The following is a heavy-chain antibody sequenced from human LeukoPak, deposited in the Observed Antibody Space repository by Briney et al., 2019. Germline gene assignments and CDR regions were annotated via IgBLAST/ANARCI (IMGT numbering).Heavy chain of an antibody. Sequence: TGGSLRLSCAASGFTFDDYAIHWVRQAPGKGLEWVSGISWNSGSIGYADSVKGRFTISRDNAKNSLYLQMNSLRAEDTALYYCAKDTLPYGDYGSLAFDYWGQGTLVTVSS. J-gene: IGHJ4*02. CDR1: GFTFDDYA. CDR3: AKDTLPYGDYGSLAFDY. V-gene: IGHV3-9*01. D-gene: IGHD4-17*01. CDR2: ISWNSGSI.